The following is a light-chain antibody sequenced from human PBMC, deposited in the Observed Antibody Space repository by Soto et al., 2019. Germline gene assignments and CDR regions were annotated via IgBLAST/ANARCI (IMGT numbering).Light chain of an antibody. CDR3: QQSYSTPPT. J-gene: IGKJ2*01. CDR1: QSISSY. CDR2: AAS. Sequence: DIQMTQSPSSLSASVGDRVTITCRASQSISSYLNWYQQKPGKAPMLLIYAASSLQSGLPSRFSGSGSGTDFTLTISSLQPEDFATYYCQQSYSTPPTFGQGTKLEIK. V-gene: IGKV1-39*01.